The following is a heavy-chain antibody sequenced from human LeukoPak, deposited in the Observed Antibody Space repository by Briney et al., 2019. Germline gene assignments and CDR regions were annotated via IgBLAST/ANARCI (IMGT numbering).Heavy chain of an antibody. V-gene: IGHV1-2*02. CDR1: GYTFTGYY. D-gene: IGHD2-15*01. CDR3: ARVGGSWLDNWFDP. J-gene: IGHJ5*02. Sequence: ASVKVSCKASGYTFTGYYMHWVRQAPGQGLEWMGWINPSSGGTNYAQKFQGRVTMTRDTSISTAYMELSRLRSGDTAVYYCARVGGSWLDNWFDPWGQGTLVTVSS. CDR2: INPSSGGT.